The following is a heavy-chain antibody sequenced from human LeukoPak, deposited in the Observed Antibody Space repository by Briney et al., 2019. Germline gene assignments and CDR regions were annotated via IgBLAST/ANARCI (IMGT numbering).Heavy chain of an antibody. J-gene: IGHJ4*02. CDR1: GFTFSSYA. Sequence: GGSLRLSCAASGFTFSSYAMTWVRQAQGKGLKWASTISASGGNTYYADSVKGRFTISRDNSKNTLFLQMNSLRAEDTAVYSCAKARLGRGDCCPFEFWGRGTLVTVSS. D-gene: IGHD2-21*02. V-gene: IGHV3-23*01. CDR2: ISASGGNT. CDR3: AKARLGRGDCCPFEF.